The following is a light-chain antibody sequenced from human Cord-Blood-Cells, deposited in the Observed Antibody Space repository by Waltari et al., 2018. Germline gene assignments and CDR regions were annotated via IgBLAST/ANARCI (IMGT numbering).Light chain of an antibody. J-gene: IGKJ4*01. V-gene: IGKV1-33*01. CDR3: QQYDNLLT. CDR1: PDISNY. Sequence: DIQMTQSPCSLSASVGDRVTITCQASPDISNYLNWYQQKPGKAPKLLIYDASNLETGVPSRFSGSGSGTDFTFTISSLQPEDIATYYCQQYDNLLTFGGGTKVEIK. CDR2: DAS.